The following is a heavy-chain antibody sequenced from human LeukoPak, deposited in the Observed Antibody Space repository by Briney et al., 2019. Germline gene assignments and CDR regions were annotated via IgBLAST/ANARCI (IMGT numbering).Heavy chain of an antibody. CDR2: ISSSSSYI. Sequence: PGGSLRLSCAASGFTFSSYSMNWVRQAPGKGLEWVSSISSSSSYIYYADSVKGRFTISRDNAKNSLYLQMNSLRIEDTAVYYCAKDVFGGIDYWGEGTLVTVSS. D-gene: IGHD3-10*01. CDR1: GFTFSSYS. V-gene: IGHV3-21*01. J-gene: IGHJ4*02. CDR3: AKDVFGGIDY.